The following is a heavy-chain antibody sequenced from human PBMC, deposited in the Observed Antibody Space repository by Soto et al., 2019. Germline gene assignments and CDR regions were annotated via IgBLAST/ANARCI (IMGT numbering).Heavy chain of an antibody. D-gene: IGHD6-13*01. CDR3: ERLSCSWQSWFDP. CDR2: IYYSGNT. CDR1: GGSISSNDFY. J-gene: IGHJ5*02. Sequence: QVQLQESGPGLVKPSQTLSLTCIVSGGSISSNDFYWSWIRQHPGKGLEWIGYIYYSGNTYYNPSLKSRVTILVDTSNTQFSLKVSSVTAADTAVYYCERLSCSWQSWFDPWGQGTLVTVSS. V-gene: IGHV4-31*03.